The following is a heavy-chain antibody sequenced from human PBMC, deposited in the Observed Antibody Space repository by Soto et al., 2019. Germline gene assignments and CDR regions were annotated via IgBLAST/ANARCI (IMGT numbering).Heavy chain of an antibody. CDR3: ARGSANLHY. J-gene: IGHJ4*02. Sequence: AATMSLTCAAAGGSISRYKWSWIQQPGGKGVERSWYNYYSGSTNYTPSLKSRVTISVDTSKNQFSLKLSSVTAAVTAVYYCARGSANLHYWGQGTLVTVSS. CDR2: NYYSGST. D-gene: IGHD3-10*01. CDR1: GGSISRYK. V-gene: IGHV4-59*01.